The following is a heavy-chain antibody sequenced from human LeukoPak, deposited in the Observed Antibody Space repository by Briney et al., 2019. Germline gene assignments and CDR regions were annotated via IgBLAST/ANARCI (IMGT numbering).Heavy chain of an antibody. Sequence: SETLSLTCTVSGGSISSGGYYWSWIRQHPGKGLEWIGYIYYSGSTYYNPSLKSRVTISVDTSKNQFSLKLSSVTAADTAVYYCARDRGYYYDSSGYYKALDIWGQGTMVTVSS. CDR2: IYYSGST. CDR1: GGSISSGGYY. D-gene: IGHD3-22*01. J-gene: IGHJ3*02. CDR3: ARDRGYYYDSSGYYKALDI. V-gene: IGHV4-31*03.